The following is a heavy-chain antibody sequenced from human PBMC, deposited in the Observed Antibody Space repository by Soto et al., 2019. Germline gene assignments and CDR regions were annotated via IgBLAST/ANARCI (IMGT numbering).Heavy chain of an antibody. J-gene: IGHJ6*03. CDR2: IYHSGST. CDR3: AIRSSFYYYVLV. CDR1: SGSISSSDW. V-gene: IGHV4-4*02. Sequence: QVQLQESGPGLVKPSGTLSLTCAVSSGSISSSDWWSWVRQPPGKGLEWIGEIYHSGSTNYNPSLKSRVTISVDKSKKQFSLKLSSVTAVDTAIYYFAIRSSFYYYVLVWGKGTKVTVSS.